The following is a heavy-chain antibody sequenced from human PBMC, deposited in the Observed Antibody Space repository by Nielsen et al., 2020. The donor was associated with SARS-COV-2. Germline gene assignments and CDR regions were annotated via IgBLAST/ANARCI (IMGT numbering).Heavy chain of an antibody. CDR2: IYYSGST. J-gene: IGHJ4*02. CDR1: GGSISSGGYY. V-gene: IGHV4-31*03. CDR3: ARESSTIAGRTFDY. D-gene: IGHD5/OR15-5a*01. Sequence: SETLSLTCTVSGGSISSGGYYWSWIRQHPGKGLEWIGYIYYSGSTYYNPSLKSRVTIPVDTSKNQFSLKLSSVTAADTAVYYCARESSTIAGRTFDYWGQGTLVTVSS.